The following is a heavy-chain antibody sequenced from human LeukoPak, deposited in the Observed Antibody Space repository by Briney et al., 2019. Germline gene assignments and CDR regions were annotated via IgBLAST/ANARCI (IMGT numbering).Heavy chain of an antibody. CDR1: GGSIRSGSHY. V-gene: IGHV4-39*02. CDR2: IYYSGST. J-gene: IGHJ4*02. Sequence: PSETLSLTCTVSGGSIRSGSHYGAWIRQPPGKGLEWIGSIYYSGSTYYNPSLENRVTISIDTSKNHFSLTLSSLSAADTSVYYCAKRDDSGGNLVDLWGQGTLVTV. D-gene: IGHD3-22*01. CDR3: AKRDDSGGNLVDL.